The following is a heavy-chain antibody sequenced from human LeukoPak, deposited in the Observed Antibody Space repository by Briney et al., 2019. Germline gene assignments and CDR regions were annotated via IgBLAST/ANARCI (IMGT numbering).Heavy chain of an antibody. CDR1: GFTFSSYS. Sequence: GGSLRLSCAVSGFTFSSYSMNWVRQAPGKGLEWVSSISSSSSYIYYADSAKGRFTISRDNAKNSLYLQMNSLRAEDTAVYYCARDSAAAGYFDYWGQGTLVTVSS. CDR2: ISSSSSYI. CDR3: ARDSAAAGYFDY. J-gene: IGHJ4*02. D-gene: IGHD6-13*01. V-gene: IGHV3-21*01.